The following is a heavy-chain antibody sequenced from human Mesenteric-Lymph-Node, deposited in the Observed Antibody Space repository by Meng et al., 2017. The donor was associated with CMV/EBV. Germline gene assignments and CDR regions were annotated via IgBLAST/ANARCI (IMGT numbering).Heavy chain of an antibody. D-gene: IGHD2/OR15-2a*01. CDR2: INPGDSDT. CDR3: ARTTKFSVTSTYYGY. V-gene: IGHV5-51*01. Sequence: GESLKISCKGSGYSFGNYWIAWVRQMPGKGMEWMGLINPGDSDTVYSPSYQGQVTFSADKSISTTYLQWRSLKAGDSGIYYCARTTKFSVTSTYYGYWGQGTLVTVSS. J-gene: IGHJ4*02. CDR1: GYSFGNYW.